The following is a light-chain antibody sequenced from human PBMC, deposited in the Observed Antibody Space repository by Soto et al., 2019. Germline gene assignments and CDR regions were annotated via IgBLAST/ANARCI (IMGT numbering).Light chain of an antibody. J-gene: IGKJ2*01. CDR1: QSVSSY. Sequence: VLTQSPATLSLSPGERATLSCRASQSVSSYLAWYQQKPGQAPRLLIYDASNRATGIPARFSGSGSGTDFTLIISSLEPEDFAVYYSQQRSNWYTFGQGTKLEIK. CDR3: QQRSNWYT. V-gene: IGKV3-11*01. CDR2: DAS.